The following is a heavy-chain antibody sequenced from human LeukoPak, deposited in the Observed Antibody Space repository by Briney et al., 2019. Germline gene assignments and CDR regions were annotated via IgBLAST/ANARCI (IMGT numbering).Heavy chain of an antibody. Sequence: AGGSLRLSCAAPGFTFTSHWMHWVRQAPGKGLVWVSRVNNDGTDTTYADSVKGRFTISRDNAKNTLYLQMNSLRAEDTALYYCAKGRYTYDTDFDSWGQGTLVTVSS. CDR3: AKGRYTYDTDFDS. CDR1: GFTFTSHW. D-gene: IGHD5-18*01. J-gene: IGHJ4*02. V-gene: IGHV3-74*03. CDR2: VNNDGTDT.